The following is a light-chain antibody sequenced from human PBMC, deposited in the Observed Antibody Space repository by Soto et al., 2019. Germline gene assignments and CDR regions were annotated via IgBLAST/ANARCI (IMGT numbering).Light chain of an antibody. Sequence: EIGITRSPATLSEYPGERATLSCRASQSVSSNLAWYQQKPGQAPRLLIYGASTRATGIPARFSGSGSGTEFTLTISSLQSEDFAVYYCQQYNNWPRTFGQGTKVDSK. CDR1: QSVSSN. CDR3: QQYNNWPRT. V-gene: IGKV3-15*01. J-gene: IGKJ1*01. CDR2: GAS.